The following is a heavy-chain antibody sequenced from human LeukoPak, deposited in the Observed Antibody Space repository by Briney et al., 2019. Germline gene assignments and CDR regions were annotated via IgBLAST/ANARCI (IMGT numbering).Heavy chain of an antibody. CDR3: GGLQVAAGTIDY. Sequence: SETLSLTCTVSGASISRSTYYWGWIRQPPGKGLEWIASIYYSGSTYYNPSLKSRVTISVDTSKNQFSLKLSSVTAADTAVYYCGGLQVAAGTIDYWGQGTLVTVSS. CDR2: IYYSGST. V-gene: IGHV4-39*07. CDR1: GASISRSTYY. D-gene: IGHD6-13*01. J-gene: IGHJ4*02.